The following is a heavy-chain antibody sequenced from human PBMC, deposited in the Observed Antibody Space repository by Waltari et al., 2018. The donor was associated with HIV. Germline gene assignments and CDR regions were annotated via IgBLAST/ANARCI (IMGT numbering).Heavy chain of an antibody. D-gene: IGHD3-3*01. J-gene: IGHJ5*02. CDR3: VRDSFGFDT. Sequence: QVNLKQSGPGLVEASHSIFLSCFISVDSVSSDPAAWNWVRQSPAGGLQWLGRTYHRSEWHHDYSVSLKGRMVINLDAAKNQFSLHLSSVTPGDTATYYCVRDSFGFDTWGEGTLVNV. CDR2: TYHRSEWHH. CDR1: VDSVSSDPAA. V-gene: IGHV6-1*01.